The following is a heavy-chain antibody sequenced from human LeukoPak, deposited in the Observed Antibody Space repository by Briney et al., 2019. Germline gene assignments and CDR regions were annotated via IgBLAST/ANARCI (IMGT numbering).Heavy chain of an antibody. Sequence: GASVKVSCKASGGTFSSYAISWVRQAPGQGLEWMGGIIPIFGTANYAQKFQGRVTITTDESTSTAYMELSSLRSEDTAVYYCARGSPSDIVVVPAAPHYYYYMDVWGKGTTVTVSS. CDR2: IIPIFGTA. CDR1: GGTFSSYA. D-gene: IGHD2-2*01. V-gene: IGHV1-69*05. J-gene: IGHJ6*03. CDR3: ARGSPSDIVVVPAAPHYYYYMDV.